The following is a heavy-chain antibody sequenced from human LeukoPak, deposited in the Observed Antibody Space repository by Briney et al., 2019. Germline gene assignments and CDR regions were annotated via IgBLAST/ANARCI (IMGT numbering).Heavy chain of an antibody. Sequence: PSETLSLTCTVSGGSISNKYWSWIRQPPGKGLEWIGYIYYSESTNYNPSLKSRVTILVDTSKNQFSLKLSSVTAADTAVYYCARGRQGQWLVRYYFDYWGQGTLVTVSS. CDR2: IYYSEST. J-gene: IGHJ4*02. CDR1: GGSISNKY. CDR3: ARGRQGQWLVRYYFDY. D-gene: IGHD6-19*01. V-gene: IGHV4-59*12.